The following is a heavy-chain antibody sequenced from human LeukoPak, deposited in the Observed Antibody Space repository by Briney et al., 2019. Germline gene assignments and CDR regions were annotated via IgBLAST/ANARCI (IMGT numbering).Heavy chain of an antibody. J-gene: IGHJ6*03. CDR2: IYYSGRA. CDR3: ARTTEGGYTYGYFYYYYIDV. Sequence: SETLSLTCTVSGGTISSDSYYWSWLPQPPGKGLVWLRYIYYSGRANYNPSIKSRVTISVDTSNNQCSLKLSSVTAADTAVYYCARTTEGGYTYGYFYYYYIDVWGKGATVTISS. D-gene: IGHD5-18*01. CDR1: GGTISSDSYY. V-gene: IGHV4-61*01.